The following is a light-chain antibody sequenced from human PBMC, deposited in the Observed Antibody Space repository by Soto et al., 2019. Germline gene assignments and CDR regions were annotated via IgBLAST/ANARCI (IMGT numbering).Light chain of an antibody. CDR3: SSYTSSSTILV. CDR1: SSDVGGYNY. CDR2: EVS. J-gene: IGLJ2*01. V-gene: IGLV2-14*01. Sequence: QSALTQPASVSGSPGQSITISCTGTSSDVGGYNYVSWYQQHPGKAPKLMIYEVSNRPSGVSHRFSGSKSGNTASLTISGLQADDEADYYCSSYTSSSTILVFGGGTKLTVL.